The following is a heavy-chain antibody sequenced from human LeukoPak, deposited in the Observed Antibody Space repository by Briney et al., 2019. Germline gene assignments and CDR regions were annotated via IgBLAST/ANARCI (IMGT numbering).Heavy chain of an antibody. CDR1: GFTFSSYA. CDR2: ISGSGGST. V-gene: IGHV3-23*01. Sequence: QPGGSLRLSCAASGFTFSSYAMSWVRQAPGKGLEWVSAISGSGGSTYYADSVKGRFTISRDNSKNTLYLQMNSLRAEDTAVYYCAKEAEYDYVWGTPSYFDYWGQGTLVTVSS. CDR3: AKEAEYDYVWGTPSYFDY. J-gene: IGHJ4*02. D-gene: IGHD3-16*01.